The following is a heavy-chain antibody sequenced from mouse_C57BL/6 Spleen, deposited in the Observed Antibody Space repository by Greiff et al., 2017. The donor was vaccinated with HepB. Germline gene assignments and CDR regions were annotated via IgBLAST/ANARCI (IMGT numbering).Heavy chain of an antibody. D-gene: IGHD1-1*01. Sequence: EVQGVASEGGLVQPGSSMKLSCTASGFTFSDYYMAWVRQVPEKGLEWVANINYDGSSTYYLDSLKSRFIISRDNAKNILYLQMSSLKSEDTATYYCARDPYYYGIETMDYWGQGTSVTVSS. CDR3: ARDPYYYGIETMDY. CDR2: INYDGSST. CDR1: GFTFSDYY. J-gene: IGHJ4*01. V-gene: IGHV5-16*01.